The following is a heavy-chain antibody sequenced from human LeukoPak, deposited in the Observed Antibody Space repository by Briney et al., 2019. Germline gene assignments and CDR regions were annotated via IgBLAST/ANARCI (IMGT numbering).Heavy chain of an antibody. J-gene: IGHJ4*02. CDR3: ARDRDSSGYYYPCFDY. CDR1: GYTFTSYG. D-gene: IGHD3-22*01. V-gene: IGHV1-18*01. CDR2: ISAYNGNT. Sequence: ASVKVSCKASGYTFTSYGISWVRQAPGQGLEWMGWISAYNGNTNYAQKLQGRVTMTTDTSTSTAYMELRSLRSDDTAVYYCARDRDSSGYYYPCFDYWGQGTLVTVSS.